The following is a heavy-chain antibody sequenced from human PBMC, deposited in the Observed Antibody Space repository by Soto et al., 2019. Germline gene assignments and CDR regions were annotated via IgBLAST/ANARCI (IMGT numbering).Heavy chain of an antibody. CDR2: IYSGGST. V-gene: IGHV3-53*05. Sequence: GGSLRLSCAASGFSVNSKYMNWVRQAPGKGLECVSVIYSGGSTYYADSVKGRFTISRDSSKNTLYLQMNSLRHEDTAVYYCASGPGPTNYYDILTGPQGVFDYWGQGTLVTVS. D-gene: IGHD3-9*01. J-gene: IGHJ4*02. CDR3: ASGPGPTNYYDILTGPQGVFDY. CDR1: GFSVNSKY.